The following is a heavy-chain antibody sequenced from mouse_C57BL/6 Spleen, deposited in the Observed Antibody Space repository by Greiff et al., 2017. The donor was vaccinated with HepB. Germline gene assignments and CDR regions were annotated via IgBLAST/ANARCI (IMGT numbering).Heavy chain of an antibody. D-gene: IGHD1-1*01. V-gene: IGHV3-6*01. CDR2: ISYDGSN. CDR3: AREVITRALYYAMDY. Sequence: VQLKESGPGLVKPSQSLSLTCSVTGYSITSGYYWNWIRQFPGNKLEWMGYISYDGSNNYNPSLKNRISITRDTSKNQFFLKLNSVTTEDTATYYCAREVITRALYYAMDYWGQGTSVTVSS. CDR1: GYSITSGYY. J-gene: IGHJ4*01.